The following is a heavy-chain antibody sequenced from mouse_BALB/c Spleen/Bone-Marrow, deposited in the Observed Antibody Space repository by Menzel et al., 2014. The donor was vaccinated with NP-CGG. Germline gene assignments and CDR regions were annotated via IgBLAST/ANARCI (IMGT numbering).Heavy chain of an antibody. CDR3: ARAQLGCFAY. V-gene: IGHV2-9*02. CDR2: IWAGGST. Sequence: VQRVESGPGLVAPSQSLSITCTVSGFSLTSYGVHWVRQPPGKGLEWLGVIWAGGSTNYNSALVSRLSISKDNSKSQGFLKMNSLQTDDTAMYYCARAQLGCFAYWGQGTLVTVSA. D-gene: IGHD4-1*02. J-gene: IGHJ3*01. CDR1: GFSLTSYG.